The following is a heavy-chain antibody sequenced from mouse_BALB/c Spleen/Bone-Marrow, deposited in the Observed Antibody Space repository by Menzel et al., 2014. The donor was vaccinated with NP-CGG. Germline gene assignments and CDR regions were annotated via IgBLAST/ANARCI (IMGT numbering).Heavy chain of an antibody. CDR1: DYTFTSYR. D-gene: IGHD2-10*01. CDR2: IYPGNSDT. V-gene: IGHV1-5*01. CDR3: TLAYFGQGDWFFDV. J-gene: IGHJ1*01. Sequence: VQLQQSGTVLARPGASVKMSCKASDYTFTSYRMHWLKQRPGQGPEWIGAIYPGNSDTSYSQKFKGKAELTAVTSTSTAYMDLSSLTNEDSAVYYCTLAYFGQGDWFFDVWGAGTTVTVSS.